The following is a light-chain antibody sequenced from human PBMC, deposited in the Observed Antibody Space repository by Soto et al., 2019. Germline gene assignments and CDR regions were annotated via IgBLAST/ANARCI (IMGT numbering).Light chain of an antibody. J-gene: IGKJ1*01. Sequence: EIVMTQSPATLSVSPGERATLSCRASQRVSSNLAWYQQKPGQAPRLLIYGASTRATGFPARFSGSGSGTDFTLTISSLQSEDFAVYYCQQYNNWPITFGQGTKVDIK. CDR2: GAS. CDR1: QRVSSN. CDR3: QQYNNWPIT. V-gene: IGKV3-15*01.